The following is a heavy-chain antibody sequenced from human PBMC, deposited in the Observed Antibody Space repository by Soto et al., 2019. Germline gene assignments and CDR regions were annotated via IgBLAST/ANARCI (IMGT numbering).Heavy chain of an antibody. CDR2: IYYIGNT. J-gene: IGHJ4*02. CDR3: GAEDSVAKGYHFET. Sequence: PSETLSLTCTVSGGSISTRSSYWGWIRQPPGKGLERIGSIYYIGNTYYNPSPKRQVARSIDSSKTRFSLNLNSGTTADTAVYYCGAEDSVAKGYHFETRGQVNRVAVSS. CDR1: GGSISTRSSY. D-gene: IGHD1-1*01. V-gene: IGHV4-39*02.